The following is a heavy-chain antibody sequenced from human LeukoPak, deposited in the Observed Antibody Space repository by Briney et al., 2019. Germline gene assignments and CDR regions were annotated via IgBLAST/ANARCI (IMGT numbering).Heavy chain of an antibody. CDR2: INSDGSST. D-gene: IGHD2-2*01. J-gene: IGHJ6*02. V-gene: IGHV3-74*01. CDR3: ARASAYQLRLHYYYGMDV. Sequence: GGSLRLSCAASGFTFSSYWMHWARQAPGKGLVWVSRINSDGSSTSYADSVKGRFTISRDNAKNTLYLQMNSLRAEDTAVYYCARASAYQLRLHYYYGMDVWGQGTTVTVSS. CDR1: GFTFSSYW.